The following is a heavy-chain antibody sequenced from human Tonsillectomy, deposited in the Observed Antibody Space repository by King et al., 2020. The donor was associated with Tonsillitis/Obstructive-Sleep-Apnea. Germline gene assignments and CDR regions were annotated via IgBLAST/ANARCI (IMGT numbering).Heavy chain of an antibody. D-gene: IGHD2-2*01. V-gene: IGHV4-39*01. CDR3: ASIVVVPAAPEYNWLDP. J-gene: IGHJ5*02. CDR1: GGSISSSSYY. Sequence: QLQESGPGLVKPSETLSLTCTVSGGSISSSSYYWGVIRQPPGKGLEWIGSIYYRWSTNYNPSLKSRVTISVDTSKKPFSLKLSSLTAADTAVYYCASIVVVPAAPEYNWLDPWGQGTLVTVSS. CDR2: IYYRWST.